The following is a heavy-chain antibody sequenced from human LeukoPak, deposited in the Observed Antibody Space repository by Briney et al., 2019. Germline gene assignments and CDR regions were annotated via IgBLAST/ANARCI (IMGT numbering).Heavy chain of an antibody. CDR2: IYDSGST. V-gene: IGHV4-59*11. D-gene: IGHD3-16*01. CDR1: GGSLSNHY. CDR3: ARGRIGGPKAPFDY. Sequence: SETLSLTCTVSGGSLSNHYWSWIRQPPGKGLEWIGHIYDSGSTTYNPSLKSRVTMSVDTSKNQFSLNLSSVTAADTAVYYCARGRIGGPKAPFDYWGQGTLVTFSS. J-gene: IGHJ4*02.